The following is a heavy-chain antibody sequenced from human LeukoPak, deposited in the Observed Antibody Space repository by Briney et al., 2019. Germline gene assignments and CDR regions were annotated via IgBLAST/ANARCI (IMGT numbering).Heavy chain of an antibody. CDR2: IYYSGNT. Sequence: SETLSLTCTVSGVSISSSNSYWGWIRQPPGKGMEWIGSIYYSGNTYYNASLKSQVSISIDTSKNQFSLRLTSVTAADAAVYYCARQTGSGLFILPGGQGTLVTVSS. D-gene: IGHD3/OR15-3a*01. CDR3: ARQTGSGLFILP. V-gene: IGHV4-39*01. CDR1: GVSISSSNSY. J-gene: IGHJ4*02.